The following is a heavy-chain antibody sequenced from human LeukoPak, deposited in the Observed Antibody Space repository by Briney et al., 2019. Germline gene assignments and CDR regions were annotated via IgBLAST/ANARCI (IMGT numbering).Heavy chain of an antibody. J-gene: IGHJ4*02. CDR2: IYYSGST. CDR3: ARSSIEAAASDY. CDR1: GGSISSYY. V-gene: IGHV4-59*01. D-gene: IGHD6-13*01. Sequence: PSETLSLTCTVSGGSISSYYWSWIRQPPGKGLEWIGYIYYSGSTNCNPSLKSRVTISVDTSKNQFSLKLSSVTAADTAVYYCARSSIEAAASDYWGQGTLVTVSS.